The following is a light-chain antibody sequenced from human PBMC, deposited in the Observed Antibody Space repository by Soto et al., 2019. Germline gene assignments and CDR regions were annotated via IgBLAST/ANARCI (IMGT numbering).Light chain of an antibody. CDR1: QGISSY. Sequence: DIQLTQSPSFLSASVGDRVTITCRASQGISSYLAWYQQKPGKAPKLLIYAASTWQSGVPSRFSGSGSGTEFTLTISSLQPEDCATYYCQQLNSYPITFGPGTKVDIK. CDR2: AAS. J-gene: IGKJ3*01. V-gene: IGKV1-9*01. CDR3: QQLNSYPIT.